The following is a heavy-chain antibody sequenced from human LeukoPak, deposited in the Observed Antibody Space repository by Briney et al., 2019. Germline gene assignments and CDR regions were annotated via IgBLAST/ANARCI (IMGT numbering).Heavy chain of an antibody. CDR3: ARHRRGIAVAGPGDY. CDR2: IYPGDSDT. V-gene: IGHV5-51*01. J-gene: IGHJ4*02. Sequence: GESLKISCKGSGYSFTSYWIGWVPQMPGKGLEWMGIIYPGDSDTRYSPSFQGQVTISADKSISTAYLQWSSLKASDTAMYYCARHRRGIAVAGPGDYWGQGTLVTVSS. CDR1: GYSFTSYW. D-gene: IGHD6-19*01.